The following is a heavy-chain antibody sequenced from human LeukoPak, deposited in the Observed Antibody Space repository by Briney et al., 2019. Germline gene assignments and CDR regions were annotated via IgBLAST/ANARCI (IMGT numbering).Heavy chain of an antibody. CDR2: ISGSGGST. D-gene: IGHD3-22*01. J-gene: IGHJ4*02. Sequence: GGSLGLSCEASGFTFSSYAMSWVRQAPGKGLEWVSAISGSGGSTYYADSVKGRFTISRDNSKNTLYLQMNSLRAEDTAVYYCAKDRHYYDSSGIYYFDYWGQGTLVTVSS. CDR3: AKDRHYYDSSGIYYFDY. V-gene: IGHV3-23*01. CDR1: GFTFSSYA.